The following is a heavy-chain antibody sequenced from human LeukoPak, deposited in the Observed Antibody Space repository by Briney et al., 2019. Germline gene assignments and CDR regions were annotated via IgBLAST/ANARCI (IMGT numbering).Heavy chain of an antibody. CDR2: IYYSGST. CDR1: GGSIRSSGYY. CDR3: ARAQLNLLVDFGMDV. D-gene: IGHD1-1*01. J-gene: IGHJ6*02. Sequence: SETLSLTCTVSGGSIRSSGYYWSWIRQPPGKGLEWIGYIYYSGSTNYNPSLKSRVTISVDTSKNQFSLKLTSVTAADTAVYYCARAQLNLLVDFGMDVWGQGTTVTVSS. V-gene: IGHV4-61*08.